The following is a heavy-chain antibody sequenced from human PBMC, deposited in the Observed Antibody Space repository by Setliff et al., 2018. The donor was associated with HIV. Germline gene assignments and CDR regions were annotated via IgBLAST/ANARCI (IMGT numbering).Heavy chain of an antibody. CDR3: ARGGAFWSGYYGFDY. CDR2: IYNSGST. CDR1: GGSISSNKW. D-gene: IGHD3-3*01. V-gene: IGHV4-4*02. J-gene: IGHJ4*02. Sequence: PSETLSLTCAVSGGSISSNKWWSWVRQPPGKGLEWIGEIYNSGSTKYNPSLKSRVTISVDKSKNQFSLNLTSVTAADTAVYYCARGGAFWSGYYGFDYWGQGTLVTVSS.